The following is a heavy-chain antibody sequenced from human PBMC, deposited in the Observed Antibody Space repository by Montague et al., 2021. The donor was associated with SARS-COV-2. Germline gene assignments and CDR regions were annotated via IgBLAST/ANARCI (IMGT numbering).Heavy chain of an antibody. CDR2: INWDDDE. CDR3: ARIQRWGEYYFDF. V-gene: IGHV2-70*01. CDR1: GFSLSNTRMS. Sequence: PALVKPTQTLTLTCTFSGFSLSNTRMSVGWIRQPPGKALEWLALINWDDDEYYNPSLRTRLTISKDTSKNQVVLVMTNMDPMDTGTYYCARIQRWGEYYFDFRGQGALVVVSS. J-gene: IGHJ4*02. D-gene: IGHD3-10*01.